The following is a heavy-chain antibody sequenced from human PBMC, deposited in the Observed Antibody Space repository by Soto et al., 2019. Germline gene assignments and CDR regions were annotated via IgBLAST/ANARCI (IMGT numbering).Heavy chain of an antibody. Sequence: PGESLKISCAASGFTLSSYAMHWVRQAPGKGLEWVAVISYDGSNKYYADSVKGRFTISRDNSKNTLYLQMNSLRAEDTAVYYCARGSGDTVTTLARYWGQGTLVTVSS. J-gene: IGHJ4*02. V-gene: IGHV3-30-3*01. CDR1: GFTLSSYA. D-gene: IGHD4-4*01. CDR2: ISYDGSNK. CDR3: ARGSGDTVTTLARY.